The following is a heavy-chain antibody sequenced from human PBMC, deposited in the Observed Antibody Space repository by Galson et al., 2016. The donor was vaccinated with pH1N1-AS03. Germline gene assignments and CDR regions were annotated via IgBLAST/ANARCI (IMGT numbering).Heavy chain of an antibody. Sequence: SLRLSCAASGFSFSNYPMHWVRQAPGKGLEWVVVSWKDGRNEDYADSVKGRFTISRDNSNNMLFLQMNSLRADDMAVYYCAKGSGDWGPGTLVTVSS. CDR1: GFSFSNYP. V-gene: IGHV3-33*06. J-gene: IGHJ4*02. CDR2: SWKDGRNE. D-gene: IGHD1-1*01. CDR3: AKGSGD.